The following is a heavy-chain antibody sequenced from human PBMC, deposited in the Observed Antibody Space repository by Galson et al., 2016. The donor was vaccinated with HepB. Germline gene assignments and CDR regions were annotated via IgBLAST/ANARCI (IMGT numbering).Heavy chain of an antibody. CDR3: ARESWGYGSGSPDFYYYYMDV. V-gene: IGHV4-31*03. Sequence: TLSLTCTVSGGSISSGGYYWSWIRQHPGRGLEWIEYIYYSGSTYYNPSLKSRIAISVDTSMNQFSLKLNSVTAADTAVYYCARESWGYGSGSPDFYYYYMDVWGKGTTVTVSS. CDR2: IYYSGST. J-gene: IGHJ6*03. D-gene: IGHD3-10*01. CDR1: GGSISSGGYY.